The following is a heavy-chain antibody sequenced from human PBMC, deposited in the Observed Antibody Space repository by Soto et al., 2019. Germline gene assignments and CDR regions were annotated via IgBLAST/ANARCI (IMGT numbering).Heavy chain of an antibody. V-gene: IGHV1-69*12. CDR1: GGTFSSYA. Sequence: QVQLVQSGAEVKKPGSSVKVSCKASGGTFSSYAISWVRQAPGQGLEWMGGIIPIFGTANYAQKFQGRVTMTADESTSTADRGLSSLRSEDTAVYYCARNTRYSSGVLDYWGQGTLVTVSS. J-gene: IGHJ4*02. D-gene: IGHD6-19*01. CDR3: ARNTRYSSGVLDY. CDR2: IIPIFGTA.